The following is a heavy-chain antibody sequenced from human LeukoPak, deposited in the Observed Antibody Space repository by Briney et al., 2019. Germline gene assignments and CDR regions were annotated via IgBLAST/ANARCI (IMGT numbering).Heavy chain of an antibody. CDR2: VYSSGST. CDR3: ARVPTIFGVDMYYFDY. D-gene: IGHD3-3*01. Sequence: SETLSLACTVSGGSFSSNYWSWIRQPPGKGLEWIGYVYSSGSTNYNPSLKSRVTISVDTSKHQFSLKLNSVTAADTAVYYCARVPTIFGVDMYYFDYWGQGALVTVSS. CDR1: GGSFSSNY. J-gene: IGHJ4*02. V-gene: IGHV4-59*01.